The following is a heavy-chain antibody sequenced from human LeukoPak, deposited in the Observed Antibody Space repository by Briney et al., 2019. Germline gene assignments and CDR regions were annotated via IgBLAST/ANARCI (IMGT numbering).Heavy chain of an antibody. CDR1: GGSLSGYY. CDR2: INHSGRT. J-gene: IGHJ4*02. CDR3: ARGPDQWPLDY. V-gene: IGHV4-34*01. D-gene: IGHD6-19*01. Sequence: SETLSLTCAVYGGSLSGYYWSWIRQPPGKGLEWIGEINHSGRTNYNPSLKSRVTISVDKSKNQFSLKLSSVTAADTAVYYCARGPDQWPLDYWGQGTLVTVSS.